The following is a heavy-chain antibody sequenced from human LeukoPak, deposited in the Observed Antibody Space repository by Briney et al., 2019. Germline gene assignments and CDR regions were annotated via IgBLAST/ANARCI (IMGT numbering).Heavy chain of an antibody. CDR1: GGSISSGIYY. V-gene: IGHV4-61*02. D-gene: IGHD3-10*01. CDR3: ARYGSGSYYAY. Sequence: PSETLSLTCTVSGGSISSGIYYRTWIRQPAGKRLEWIGRIHTSGSTNYNPSLKSRVTISIDTSKNQLSLKLSSVTAADTAVYYCARYGSGSYYAYWGQGTLVTVSS. CDR2: IHTSGST. J-gene: IGHJ4*02.